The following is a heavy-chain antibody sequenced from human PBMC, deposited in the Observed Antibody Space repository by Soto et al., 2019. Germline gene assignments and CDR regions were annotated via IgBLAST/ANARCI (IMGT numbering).Heavy chain of an antibody. J-gene: IGHJ3*02. Sequence: GGSLRLSCAASGFTFDDYAMHWVRQAPGKGLEWVSGISWNSGSIGYADSVKGRFTISRDNAKNSLYLQMNSLRAEDTALYYCAKDSRHGRGGAFDIWGQGTMVTVSS. CDR2: ISWNSGSI. V-gene: IGHV3-9*01. CDR1: GFTFDDYA. D-gene: IGHD2-15*01. CDR3: AKDSRHGRGGAFDI.